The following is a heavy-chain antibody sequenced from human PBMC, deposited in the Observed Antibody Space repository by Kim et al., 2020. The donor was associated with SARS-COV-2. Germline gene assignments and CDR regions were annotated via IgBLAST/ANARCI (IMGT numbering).Heavy chain of an antibody. D-gene: IGHD6-19*01. CDR2: VVPFLGTT. V-gene: IGHV1-69*13. CDR3: ARDSVAISPKNAFNF. CDR1: GGSLSNYA. Sequence: SVKVSCKASGGSLSNYAISWVRQVPGQGLQWMGEVVPFLGTTIYAQMFEGRVMITAVEAAATVYMELSSLRSDDTAVYYCARDSVAISPKNAFNFWGQGTLVTVSS. J-gene: IGHJ3*01.